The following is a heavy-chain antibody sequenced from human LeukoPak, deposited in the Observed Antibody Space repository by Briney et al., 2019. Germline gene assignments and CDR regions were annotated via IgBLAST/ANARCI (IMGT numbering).Heavy chain of an antibody. J-gene: IGHJ6*02. CDR1: GFTFSSFE. V-gene: IGHV3-48*03. Sequence: GGSLRLSCAASGFTFSSFEMNWVRQAPGKGLECVSYICSSGSTIYYADSVRGRFTISRDNAKNSLYLEMNSLRAEDTAVYYCARDYTNYGNYYNGMGVWGQGTTVTVSS. CDR2: ICSSGSTI. D-gene: IGHD4-11*01. CDR3: ARDYTNYGNYYNGMGV.